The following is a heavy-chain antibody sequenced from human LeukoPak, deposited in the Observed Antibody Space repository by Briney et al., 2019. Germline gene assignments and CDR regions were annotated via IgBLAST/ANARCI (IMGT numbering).Heavy chain of an antibody. Sequence: GGSLRLSCAASGLTVSSNCMSWVRQAPGKGLEWVSFIYSGGSTYYTDSVKGRFTISRDNSKNTLYLQMNSLRAEDTAVYYCARGGLWFGELLFDYWGQGTLVTVSS. D-gene: IGHD3-10*01. J-gene: IGHJ4*02. V-gene: IGHV3-53*01. CDR1: GLTVSSNC. CDR2: IYSGGST. CDR3: ARGGLWFGELLFDY.